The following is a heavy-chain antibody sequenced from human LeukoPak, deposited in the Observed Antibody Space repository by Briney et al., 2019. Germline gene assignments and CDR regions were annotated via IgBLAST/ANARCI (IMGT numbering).Heavy chain of an antibody. CDR3: AREYCDSTTCYKTIDY. CDR2: ITSNGGSA. D-gene: IGHD2-2*02. Sequence: SGGSLRLSCAASGFTFSIYAMHWVRQAPGKGLEYVSAITSNGGSAYYANSVKGRFTISRDNSKNTLYLQMGSLRAEDMAVYYCAREYCDSTTCYKTIDYWGQGTLVTASS. J-gene: IGHJ4*02. V-gene: IGHV3-64*01. CDR1: GFTFSIYA.